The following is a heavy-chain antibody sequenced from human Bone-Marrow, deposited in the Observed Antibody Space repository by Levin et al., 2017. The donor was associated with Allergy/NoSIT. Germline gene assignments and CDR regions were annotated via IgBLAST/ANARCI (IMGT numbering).Heavy chain of an antibody. Sequence: SCAASGFTFSDYYISWIRQAPGKGLEWISYISGSGSTTDYADSVKGRFTISRDSARNSVYLQMDTLKVEDTALYYCVRDSDSGSYYLDWGQGTLVTVSS. CDR2: ISGSGSTT. CDR3: VRDSDSGSYYLD. V-gene: IGHV3-11*01. CDR1: GFTFSDYY. D-gene: IGHD1-26*01. J-gene: IGHJ4*02.